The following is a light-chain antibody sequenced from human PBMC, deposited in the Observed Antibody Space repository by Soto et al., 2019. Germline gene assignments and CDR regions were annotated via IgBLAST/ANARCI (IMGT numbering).Light chain of an antibody. Sequence: DVQMTQSPSSLSASVVDRFTITLLASQSISSYLNLYQQKPGKAPKLLIYAASSLQSGVPSRFSGSGSGTDFTLTISSLQPEDFATYYCQQSYSTPLSFGGGTKVDIK. J-gene: IGKJ4*01. V-gene: IGKV1-39*01. CDR2: AAS. CDR3: QQSYSTPLS. CDR1: QSISSY.